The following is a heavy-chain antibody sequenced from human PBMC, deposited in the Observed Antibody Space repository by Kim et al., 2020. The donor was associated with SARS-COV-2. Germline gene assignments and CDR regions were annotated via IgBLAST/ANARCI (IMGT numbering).Heavy chain of an antibody. V-gene: IGHV3-20*04. CDR3: ARIVRGSSGYNRGNWFDP. CDR2: IYWNGVSI. J-gene: IGHJ5*02. Sequence: GGSLRLSCEGSGFIFNDYGMTWVRQAPGKGLEWVSGIYWNGVSIGYADSVKGRFTISRDNAKNSLYLDMNSLRSEDTALYYCARIVRGSSGYNRGNWFDPWGQGTLVIVSS. CDR1: GFIFNDYG. D-gene: IGHD5-12*01.